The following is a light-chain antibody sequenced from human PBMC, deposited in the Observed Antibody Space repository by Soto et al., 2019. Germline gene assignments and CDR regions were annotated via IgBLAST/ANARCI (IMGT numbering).Light chain of an antibody. CDR2: DVS. CDR1: SSDVGVYTF. CDR3: SSYTTSNPWV. V-gene: IGLV2-14*01. Sequence: QSVLTQPASVSGSPGQSSTISCAGTSSDVGVYTFVFWYQQHPGKAPKLVIHDVSNRTSGVSNRFSASKSGNTASLTISGLQAEDEADYYCSSYTTSNPWVFGGGTKLTVL. J-gene: IGLJ3*02.